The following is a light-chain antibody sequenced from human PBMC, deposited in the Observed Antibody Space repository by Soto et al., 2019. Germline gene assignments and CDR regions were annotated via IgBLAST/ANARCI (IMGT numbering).Light chain of an antibody. CDR3: QQYRGSVT. CDR1: QSVTSNS. V-gene: IGKV3-20*01. J-gene: IGKJ5*01. Sequence: EIVLTQSPGTLSLSPGERAALSCRASQSVTSNSLAWYQQKPGQAPRLLIYDASTRATGIPDRFSGSGSGTDFTLTISRLDHEDFAVYYCQQYRGSVTFGQGTRLEIE. CDR2: DAS.